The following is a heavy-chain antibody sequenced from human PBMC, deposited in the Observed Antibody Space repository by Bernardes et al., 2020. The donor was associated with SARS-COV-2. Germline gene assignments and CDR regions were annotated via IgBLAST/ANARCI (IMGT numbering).Heavy chain of an antibody. CDR3: ARRAGYYGMDV. CDR2: IYPGDSDT. J-gene: IGHJ6*02. V-gene: IGHV5-51*01. CDR1: GYSVTRYW. Sequence: GACLKISGNGSGYSVTRYWIGWVRPIPGKGLEWMGIIYPGDSDTRYSPSFQGQVTISADKSISTAYLQWSSLKASDTAMYYCARRAGYYGMDVWGQGTTVTVSS.